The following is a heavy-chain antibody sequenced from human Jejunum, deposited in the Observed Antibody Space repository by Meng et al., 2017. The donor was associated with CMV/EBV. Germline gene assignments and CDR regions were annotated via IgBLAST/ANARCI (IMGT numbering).Heavy chain of an antibody. D-gene: IGHD2-2*03. CDR2: IWHSGSA. CDR1: GGSIDSSIW. V-gene: IGHV4-4*02. Sequence: CAVSGGSIDSSIWWTWVRRSPGKGLEWIGDIWHSGSASYSPSLKSRVTMSVDRSSNQFSLKLTSVTAADTAVYYCARGTVDVDFDYWGQGTLVTVSS. J-gene: IGHJ4*02. CDR3: ARGTVDVDFDY.